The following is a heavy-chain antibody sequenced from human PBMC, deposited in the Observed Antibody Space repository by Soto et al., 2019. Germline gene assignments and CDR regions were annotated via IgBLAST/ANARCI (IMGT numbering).Heavy chain of an antibody. Sequence: SETLSLTCTVSGGSISSCDYYWSLIRQPPGKGLEWIGYIYYSGSTYYNPSLKSRVTISVDTSKNQFSLKLSSVTAADTAVYYCASYRVGHAFDIWGQGTMVTVSS. V-gene: IGHV4-30-4*01. CDR1: GGSISSCDYY. CDR2: IYYSGST. CDR3: ASYRVGHAFDI. J-gene: IGHJ3*02. D-gene: IGHD2-21*01.